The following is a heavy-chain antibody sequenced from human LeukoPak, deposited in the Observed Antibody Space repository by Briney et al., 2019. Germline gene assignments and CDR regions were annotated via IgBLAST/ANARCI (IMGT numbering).Heavy chain of an antibody. V-gene: IGHV3-48*03. CDR2: ISSSGSTI. D-gene: IGHD1-26*01. CDR3: ATNPWAQGETAAIGPFDP. J-gene: IGHJ5*02. Sequence: GGSLRLSCAASGFTFSSCEMNWVRQAPGKGLEWVSYISSSGSTIYYADSVKGRFTISRDNAKNSVSLHMTSLRDQDTAVYHCATNPWAQGETAAIGPFDPWGQGTLVIVSS. CDR1: GFTFSSCE.